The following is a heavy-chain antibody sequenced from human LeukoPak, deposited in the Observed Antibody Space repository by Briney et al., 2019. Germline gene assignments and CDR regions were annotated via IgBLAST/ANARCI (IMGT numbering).Heavy chain of an antibody. CDR3: ARAVVTQYYFDY. J-gene: IGHJ4*02. D-gene: IGHD4-23*01. CDR1: GGSFSGYY. CDR2: INHSGST. V-gene: IGHV4-34*01. Sequence: SETLSVTCAVYGGSFSGYYWSWIRQPPGKGLEWIGEINHSGSTNYNPSLKSRVTISVDTSKNQFSLKLSSVTAADTAVYYCARAVVTQYYFDYWGQGTLVTVSS.